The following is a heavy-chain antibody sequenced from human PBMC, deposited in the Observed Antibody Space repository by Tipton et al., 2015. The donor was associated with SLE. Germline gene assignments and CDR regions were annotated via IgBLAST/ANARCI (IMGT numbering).Heavy chain of an antibody. CDR2: IYGGGNT. V-gene: IGHV3-53*01. CDR3: ARTYDVLTQGFDY. CDR1: GFTVSRNY. Sequence: SLRLSCAASGFTVSRNYMTWVRQAPGKGLEWVSVIYGGGNTYYADSVRGRFTISRDNAKNSLYLQMNSLRAEDTGVYYCARTYDVLTQGFDYWGQGTLVTVSS. J-gene: IGHJ4*02. D-gene: IGHD3-9*01.